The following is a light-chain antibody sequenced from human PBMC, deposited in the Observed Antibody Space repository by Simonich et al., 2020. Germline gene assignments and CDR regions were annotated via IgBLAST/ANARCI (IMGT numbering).Light chain of an antibody. V-gene: IGKV1-5*03. CDR1: QSISSW. Sequence: DIQMTQSPSTLSASVGDRVTITCRASQSISSWLAWYQKKTGKATKLLIYKAASLESGVPSRFSGSGSGTEFTLTISSLQPDDFATYYCQQYNSYHTFGQGTKLEIK. J-gene: IGKJ2*01. CDR3: QQYNSYHT. CDR2: KAA.